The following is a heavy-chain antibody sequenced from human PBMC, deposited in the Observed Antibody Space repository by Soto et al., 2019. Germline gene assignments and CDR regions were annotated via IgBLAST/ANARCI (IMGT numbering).Heavy chain of an antibody. Sequence: GSLRLSCAASVFTFSSYGMHWVRQAPGKGLEWVAVISYDGSNKYYADSVKGRFTISRDNSKNTLYLQMNSLRAEDTAVYYCAKFFYGMDVWGQGTTVTVSS. V-gene: IGHV3-30*18. CDR1: VFTFSSYG. CDR2: ISYDGSNK. J-gene: IGHJ6*02. CDR3: AKFFYGMDV.